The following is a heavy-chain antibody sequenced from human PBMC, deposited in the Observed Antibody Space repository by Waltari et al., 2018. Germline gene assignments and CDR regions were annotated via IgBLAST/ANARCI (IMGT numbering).Heavy chain of an antibody. CDR3: AREGPQLSDYMDV. D-gene: IGHD2-15*01. CDR1: GFTFSNSW. V-gene: IGHV3-74*01. J-gene: IGHJ6*03. Sequence: EVQLVESGGRLVPPGGSLRISCAVSGFTFSNSWMHWVRQAPGKGLGGVSRINKDVRSISYADSVEGRFTISRDNAKKTLYLQMNSLRAEDTGVYYCAREGPQLSDYMDVWGKGTTVNVSS. CDR2: INKDVRSI.